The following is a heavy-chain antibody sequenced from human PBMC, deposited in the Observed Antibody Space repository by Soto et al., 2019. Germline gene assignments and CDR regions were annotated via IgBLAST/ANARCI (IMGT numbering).Heavy chain of an antibody. D-gene: IGHD1-26*01. Sequence: QVQLVQSGPEVKKPGASVKVSCKASGYTFTTYDFTWVRQAPGQGLEWMGGLNPKSGMTGSAQKFQGRVTMTSDSSISTVYMELSSLRSEDTAVDYCARVAGSPDYWGQGTLVTVSS. J-gene: IGHJ4*02. V-gene: IGHV1-8*01. CDR2: LNPKSGMT. CDR3: ARVAGSPDY. CDR1: GYTFTTYD.